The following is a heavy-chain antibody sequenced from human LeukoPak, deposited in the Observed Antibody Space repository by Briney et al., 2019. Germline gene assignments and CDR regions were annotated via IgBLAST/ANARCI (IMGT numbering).Heavy chain of an antibody. J-gene: IGHJ4*02. V-gene: IGHV4-59*01. D-gene: IGHD6-13*01. CDR1: GGSISSYY. Sequence: PSETLSLTCTVSGGSISSYYWSWIRQPPGKGLEWIRYVYYSGSTNYNPSLKSRVTISVGTPKNQFSLKLSSVTAADTAVYYCVSQPYHTSTWPSYYFGYWGQGTLVTVSS. CDR3: VSQPYHTSTWPSYYFGY. CDR2: VYYSGST.